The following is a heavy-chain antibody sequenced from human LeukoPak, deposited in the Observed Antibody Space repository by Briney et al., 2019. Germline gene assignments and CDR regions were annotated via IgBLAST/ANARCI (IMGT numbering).Heavy chain of an antibody. Sequence: KPSETLSLTCTVSGGSISSYYWSWIRQPPGKGLEWIGYIYHSGSTNYNPSLKSRVTISVDTSKNQFSLKLSSVTAADTAVYYCASSDGSGWYFDLWGRGTLVTVSS. J-gene: IGHJ2*01. CDR1: GGSISSYY. D-gene: IGHD5-24*01. CDR3: ASSDGSGWYFDL. V-gene: IGHV4-59*01. CDR2: IYHSGST.